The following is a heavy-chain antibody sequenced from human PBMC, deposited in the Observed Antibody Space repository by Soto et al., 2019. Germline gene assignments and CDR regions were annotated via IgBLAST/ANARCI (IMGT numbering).Heavy chain of an antibody. CDR3: ARVVPGAEAWFGP. D-gene: IGHD2-2*01. CDR1: GYTFSNYG. V-gene: IGHV1-18*01. J-gene: IGHJ5*02. CDR2: ISLYSDGT. Sequence: QVQLVQSGGEVKRTGASVKVSCKTSGYTFSNYGITWVRQAPGQTLEWLGWISLYSDGTNYAQKFTGRVSMTTDTSTTTAYMELRSLRSDDTAVYYCARVVPGAEAWFGPWGQGTLVTVSS.